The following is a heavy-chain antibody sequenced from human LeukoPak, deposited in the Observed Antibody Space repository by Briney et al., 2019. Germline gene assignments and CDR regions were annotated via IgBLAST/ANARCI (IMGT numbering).Heavy chain of an antibody. D-gene: IGHD3-22*01. CDR3: ARGPERSGYYYGSTVY. CDR1: GYTFTSYY. CDR2: INPSGGST. J-gene: IGHJ4*02. Sequence: ASVKVSCKASGYTFTSYYMHWVRQAPGQGLEWMGIINPSGGSTSYAQKFQGRVTMTRDTSTSTVYMELSSLRSEDTAVYYCARGPERSGYYYGSTVYWGQGTLVTVFS. V-gene: IGHV1-46*01.